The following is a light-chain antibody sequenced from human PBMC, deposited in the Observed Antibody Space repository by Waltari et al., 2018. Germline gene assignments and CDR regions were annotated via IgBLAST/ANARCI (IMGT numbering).Light chain of an antibody. CDR3: CSHAGSSTL. J-gene: IGLJ2*01. V-gene: IGLV2-23*01. CDR2: EGS. CDR1: SSDVGSYNL. Sequence: QSALTQPASVSGSPGQSITISCTGTSSDVGSYNLVSWYQQHPGKAPKIMIYEGSKRPSGVSNRFSGSKSGNTASLTISGLQAEDEADYYCCSHAGSSTLFGGGTKLTVL.